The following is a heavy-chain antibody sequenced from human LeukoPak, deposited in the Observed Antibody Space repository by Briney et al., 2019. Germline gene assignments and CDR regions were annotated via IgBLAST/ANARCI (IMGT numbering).Heavy chain of an antibody. V-gene: IGHV4-59*01. CDR2: IYYSGST. Sequence: SETLSLTCTVSGGSISSYYWSWIRQPPGKGLEWIGYIYYSGSTNYNPSLESRVTISVDTSENLFSLRLSSVTAADTAVYYCATSRYCSSTSCYANFDYWGQGTLVTVSS. J-gene: IGHJ4*02. D-gene: IGHD2-2*01. CDR3: ATSRYCSSTSCYANFDY. CDR1: GGSISSYY.